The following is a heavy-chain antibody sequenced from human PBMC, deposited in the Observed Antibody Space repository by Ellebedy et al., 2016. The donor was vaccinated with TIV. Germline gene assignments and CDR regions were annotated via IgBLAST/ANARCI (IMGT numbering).Heavy chain of an antibody. CDR3: ATGPMVRGDILRKETPNPHFDY. J-gene: IGHJ4*02. Sequence: GESLKISCTASGFTVSSNYMSWVRQAPGKGLEWVSVIYSGGKTYHADSVKGRFNISRDISKNTLYLQMNSLRAEDTAVYYCATGPMVRGDILRKETPNPHFDYWGQGTLVTVSS. CDR1: GFTVSSNY. D-gene: IGHD3-10*01. CDR2: IYSGGKT. V-gene: IGHV3-66*01.